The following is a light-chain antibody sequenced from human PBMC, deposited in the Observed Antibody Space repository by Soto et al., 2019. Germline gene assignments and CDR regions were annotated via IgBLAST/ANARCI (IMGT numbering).Light chain of an antibody. CDR3: QQYNSYSPLT. J-gene: IGKJ3*01. CDR1: QSITNW. V-gene: IGKV1-5*01. CDR2: DAS. Sequence: DIQMTQSPSTLSSSVGDRVTVTCLASQSITNWLAWYQQKPGKAPKLLVYDASSLESGVPSRFSGSGSGTEFTLTISSLQPDDFAIYYCQQYNSYSPLTFGPGTKVDI.